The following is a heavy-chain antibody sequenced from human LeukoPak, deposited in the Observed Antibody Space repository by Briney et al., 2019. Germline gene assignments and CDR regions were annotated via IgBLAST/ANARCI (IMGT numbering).Heavy chain of an antibody. CDR1: GGSFSGYY. CDR2: IYTRGST. V-gene: IGHV4-59*10. CDR3: ARVEAAADAFDI. D-gene: IGHD6-13*01. Sequence: SETLSLTCAAYGGSFSGYYWNWIRQPAGKGLEWIGRIYTRGSTNYNPSLKSRVTISVDPSKNQFSLRLSSVTAADTAVYYCARVEAAADAFDIWGQGTMVSVSS. J-gene: IGHJ3*02.